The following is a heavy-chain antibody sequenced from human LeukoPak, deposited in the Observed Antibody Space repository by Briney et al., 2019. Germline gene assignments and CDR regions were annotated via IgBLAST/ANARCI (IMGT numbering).Heavy chain of an antibody. CDR3: GRGWDRSGFLDY. Sequence: GASVKVSCKASGYTFTSYGISWVRQAPGQGLEWMGWISAYNGNTNYAQKLHGRVTMTTNTSTRPAYMELSSLRPDDTAVYYCGRGWDRSGFLDYWGQGTLVTVSS. J-gene: IGHJ4*02. D-gene: IGHD3-22*01. CDR2: ISAYNGNT. V-gene: IGHV1-18*01. CDR1: GYTFTSYG.